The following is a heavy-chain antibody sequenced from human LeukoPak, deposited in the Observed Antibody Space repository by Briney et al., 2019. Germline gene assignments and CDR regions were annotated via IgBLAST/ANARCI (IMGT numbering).Heavy chain of an antibody. D-gene: IGHD3-22*01. V-gene: IGHV4-59*01. Sequence: ASETLSLTCTVSGGSISSYYWSWIRQPPGKGLEWIGYIHYSGSTTYNPSLKSRVTISVDTSKNQFSLNLNSVTAADTAVYYCARAAYDSSGYYPPPYYYYYMDVWGKGTTVTVSS. CDR3: ARAAYDSSGYYPPPYYYYYMDV. CDR2: IHYSGST. J-gene: IGHJ6*03. CDR1: GGSISSYY.